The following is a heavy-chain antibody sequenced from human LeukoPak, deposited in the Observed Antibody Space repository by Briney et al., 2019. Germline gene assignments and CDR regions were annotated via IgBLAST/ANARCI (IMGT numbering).Heavy chain of an antibody. J-gene: IGHJ4*02. CDR2: INHSGST. Sequence: SETLSLTCAVYGGSFSGYYWSWIRQPPGKGLEWIGEINHSGSTNYNPSLKSRVTISVDTSKNQFSLKLSSVTAADTAVYYCASLVVRSQWGQGPLVTVSS. V-gene: IGHV4-34*01. CDR3: ASLVVRSQ. D-gene: IGHD3-22*01. CDR1: GGSFSGYY.